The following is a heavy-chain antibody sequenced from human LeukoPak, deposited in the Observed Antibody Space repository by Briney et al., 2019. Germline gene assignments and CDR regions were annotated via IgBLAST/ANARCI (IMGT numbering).Heavy chain of an antibody. Sequence: SVKVSCKASGGTFSSYAISWLRQAPGQGLEWMGGIIPIFGTANYAQKFQGRVTITADESTSTAYMELSSLRSEDTAVYYCARNAVPDRPFSGMDVWGKGTTVTVSS. CDR2: IIPIFGTA. J-gene: IGHJ6*04. D-gene: IGHD2-2*01. V-gene: IGHV1-69*01. CDR3: ARNAVPDRPFSGMDV. CDR1: GGTFSSYA.